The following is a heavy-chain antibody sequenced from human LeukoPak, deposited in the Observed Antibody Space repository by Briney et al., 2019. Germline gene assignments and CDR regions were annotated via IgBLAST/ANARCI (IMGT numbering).Heavy chain of an antibody. CDR2: IYYSGST. D-gene: IGHD3-16*01. CDR3: ARSNAKGGWFDP. Sequence: SETLSLTYTISGGSISSSSYYWGWIRQPPGKGLEWIGSIYYSGSTYYNPSLKSRVTISVDTSKNQFSLKLSSVTAADTAVYYCARSNAKGGWFDPWGQGTLVTVSS. CDR1: GGSISSSSYY. V-gene: IGHV4-39*07. J-gene: IGHJ5*02.